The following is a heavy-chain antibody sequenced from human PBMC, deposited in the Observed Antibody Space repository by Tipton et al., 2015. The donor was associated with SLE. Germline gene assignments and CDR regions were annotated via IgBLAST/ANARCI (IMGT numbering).Heavy chain of an antibody. J-gene: IGHJ4*02. CDR2: LSVSGDST. Sequence: SLRLSCATSGFTFNNFAMSWVRQAPGRGLEWVSSLSVSGDSTCYADSVKGRFTISRDNSKNTLYLQMSSLRVEDTAIYYCAKGRFRASHYFDYWGQGSLVTVSS. CDR3: AKGRFRASHYFDY. CDR1: GFTFNNFA. V-gene: IGHV3-23*01.